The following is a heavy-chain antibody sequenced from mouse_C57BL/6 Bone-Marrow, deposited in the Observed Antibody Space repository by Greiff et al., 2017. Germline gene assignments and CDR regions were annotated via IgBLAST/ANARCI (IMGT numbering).Heavy chain of an antibody. CDR3: VRHWGSYARDY. Sequence: EVQLQQSGGGLVQPKGSLKLSCAASGFSFNTYAMNWVRQAPGKGLEWVARIRSKSNNYATYYADSVKDRFTISRDDSESMLYLQMNNLKTEDTAMYYCVRHWGSYARDYWGQGTSVTVSS. V-gene: IGHV10-1*01. J-gene: IGHJ4*01. CDR1: GFSFNTYA. D-gene: IGHD1-1*01. CDR2: IRSKSNNYAT.